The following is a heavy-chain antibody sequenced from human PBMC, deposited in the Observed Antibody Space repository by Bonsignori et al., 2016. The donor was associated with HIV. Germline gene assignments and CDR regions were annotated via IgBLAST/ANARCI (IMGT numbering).Heavy chain of an antibody. CDR3: ARFRAYCGGDCYPAFDY. Sequence: WIRQPPGKGLEWVSYISSSSSTIYYADSVKGRFTISRDNAKNSLYLQMNSLRDEDTAVYYCARFRAYCGGDCYPAFDYWGQGTLVTVSS. V-gene: IGHV3-48*02. J-gene: IGHJ4*02. CDR2: ISSSSSTI. D-gene: IGHD2-21*01.